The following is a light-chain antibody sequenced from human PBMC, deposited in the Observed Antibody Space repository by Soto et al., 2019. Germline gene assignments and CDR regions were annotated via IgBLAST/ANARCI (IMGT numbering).Light chain of an antibody. J-gene: IGLJ1*01. CDR2: EVN. CDR3: SSSVDGTSYV. Sequence: QSVLTQPPSVSGSPGQSVTISCTGTSSDVGFFNYVSWYQHHPGKVTKFLIYEVNKRPSGVPDRFSGSKSGNTASLTVFGFQPEDEAEYFCSSSVDGTSYVFGTGTKVTVL. V-gene: IGLV2-8*01. CDR1: SSDVGFFNY.